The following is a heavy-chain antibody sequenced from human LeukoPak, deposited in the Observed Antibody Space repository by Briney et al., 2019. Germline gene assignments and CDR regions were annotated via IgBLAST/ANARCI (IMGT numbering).Heavy chain of an antibody. J-gene: IGHJ1*01. CDR1: GFTFSTYA. CDR3: AREGDSRWGELSP. CDR2: IWFDGSEQ. D-gene: IGHD3-16*02. V-gene: IGHV3-33*01. Sequence: GGSLRLSCAASGFTFSTYAIHWVRQAPGKGLEWVAVIWFDGSEQYYPDSVKGCFIISRDNSKSTSNLQLNSLRAEDTAVYYCAREGDSRWGELSPWGQGTLVTVSS.